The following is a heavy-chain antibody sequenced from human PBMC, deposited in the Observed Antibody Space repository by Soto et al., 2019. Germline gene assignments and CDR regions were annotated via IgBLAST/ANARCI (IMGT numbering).Heavy chain of an antibody. J-gene: IGHJ5*02. CDR2: IYYSGST. CDR3: ARGGRVYSYGYPYNWFDP. CDR1: GGSISSYY. D-gene: IGHD5-18*01. V-gene: IGHV4-59*08. Sequence: SETLSLTCTVSGGSISSYYWSWIRQPPGKGLEWIGYIYYSGSTNYNPSLKSRVTISVDTSKNQFSLKLSSVTAADTAVYYCARGGRVYSYGYPYNWFDPWGQGTLVTVSS.